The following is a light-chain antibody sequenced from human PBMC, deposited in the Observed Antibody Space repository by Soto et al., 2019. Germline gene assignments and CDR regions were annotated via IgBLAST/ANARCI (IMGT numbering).Light chain of an antibody. V-gene: IGLV2-11*01. CDR1: SSDVGGYNY. CDR2: DVN. J-gene: IGLJ1*01. CDR3: CSYAGSYTYV. Sequence: SVLTQPRSVSGSPGQSVTISCTGTSSDVGGYNYVSWYQQHPGKAPKLMIYDVNKRPSGVPDRFSGSKSGNTASLTISGLQAEDEADYYCCSYAGSYTYVFGTGTKLTVL.